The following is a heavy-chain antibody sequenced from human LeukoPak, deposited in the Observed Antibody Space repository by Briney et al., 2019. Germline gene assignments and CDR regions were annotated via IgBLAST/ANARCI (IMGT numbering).Heavy chain of an antibody. CDR2: INPDGSEK. Sequence: GGSLRLSCAASGFIYSNYWMNWVRQAPGKGLEWVASINPDGSEKNYVDSVKGRFTISRDNAKNSLYLQMNSLRADDTAVYYCAKVAVEDIVATDPHPHDYWGQGTLVTVSS. D-gene: IGHD5-12*01. J-gene: IGHJ4*02. V-gene: IGHV3-7*01. CDR3: AKVAVEDIVATDPHPHDY. CDR1: GFIYSNYW.